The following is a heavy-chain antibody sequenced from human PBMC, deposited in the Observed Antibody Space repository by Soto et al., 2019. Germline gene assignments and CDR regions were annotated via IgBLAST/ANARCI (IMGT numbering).Heavy chain of an antibody. V-gene: IGHV4-61*01. CDR1: GDSLTSHSYY. D-gene: IGHD2-2*01. J-gene: IGHJ6*02. Sequence: SETLSLTCTVSGDSLTSHSYYWTWVRQPPGKGLEWIGNIYYTGNANYNPSLTGRVTLSVDTSRNQFSLRLTSVTTADTAVYWCARDSRLVQIPSSNRYYYPGMDVWGQGTPVTVSS. CDR2: IYYTGNA. CDR3: ARDSRLVQIPSSNRYYYPGMDV.